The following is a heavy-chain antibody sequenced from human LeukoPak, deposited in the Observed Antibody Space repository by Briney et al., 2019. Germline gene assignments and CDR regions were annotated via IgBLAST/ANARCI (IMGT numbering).Heavy chain of an antibody. Sequence: GASVKVSFKASGYTFTNYGITWLRRAPGQGLEWVGWISPYNGDTHFARKLQGRVTLTTDTSTNTAYMELRSLRSDDTAVYYCARGDIVVVPAAIGEDAFDIWGQGTMVTVSS. J-gene: IGHJ3*02. V-gene: IGHV1-18*01. CDR1: GYTFTNYG. D-gene: IGHD2-2*01. CDR2: ISPYNGDT. CDR3: ARGDIVVVPAAIGEDAFDI.